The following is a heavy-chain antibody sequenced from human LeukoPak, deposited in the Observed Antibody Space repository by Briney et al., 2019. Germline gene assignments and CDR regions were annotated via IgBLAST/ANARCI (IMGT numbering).Heavy chain of an antibody. CDR1: GYSISSDYY. J-gene: IGHJ3*02. CDR3: ARDLGTNDAFDI. CDR2: IYTGGST. V-gene: IGHV3-53*01. D-gene: IGHD7-27*01. Sequence: PSETLSLTCTVSGYSISSDYYWGWIRQPPGKGLEWVSIIYTGGSTYYAHSVKGRFTISRDNSKNTVYLQMNSLRAEDTAVYFCARDLGTNDAFDIWGQGTMLTVSS.